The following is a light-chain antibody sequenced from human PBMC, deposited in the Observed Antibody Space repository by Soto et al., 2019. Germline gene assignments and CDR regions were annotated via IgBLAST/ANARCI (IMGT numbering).Light chain of an antibody. CDR3: QQYKNWPPYT. Sequence: EIVMTQTPATRSVSPGERATLSCRASQSVSSNLAWYQQKPGQAPRLLIYGASTRATGIPARFSGSGSGTEFTLTISSLQSEDFAVYYCQQYKNWPPYTFGQGTKLEIK. CDR2: GAS. J-gene: IGKJ2*01. CDR1: QSVSSN. V-gene: IGKV3-15*01.